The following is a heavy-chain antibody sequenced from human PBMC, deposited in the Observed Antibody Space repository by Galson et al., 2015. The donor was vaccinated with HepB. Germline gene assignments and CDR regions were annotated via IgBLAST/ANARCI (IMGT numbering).Heavy chain of an antibody. Sequence: LVKPTQTLTLTCTFSGFSLSTTGMSVSWIRQPPGKALEWLAVIDWDEDEYYNTSLKTRLSISKDPSKNVVVLTMTNMDPADTGTYYCARVGGGYSESYFDFWGQGMLVTVSS. D-gene: IGHD1-26*01. CDR2: IDWDEDE. V-gene: IGHV2-70*01. J-gene: IGHJ4*02. CDR1: GFSLSTTGMS. CDR3: ARVGGGYSESYFDF.